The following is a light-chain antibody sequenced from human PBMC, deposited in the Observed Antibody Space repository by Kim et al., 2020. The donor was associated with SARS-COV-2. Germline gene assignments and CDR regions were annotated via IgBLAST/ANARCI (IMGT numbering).Light chain of an antibody. CDR1: SNNVGDQG. CDR3: SAWDSSLSAWV. V-gene: IGLV10-54*01. Sequence: QAGLTQPPSVSDALRQTATLTCTGNSNNVGDQGAAWPQQHQGHPPKLLSNRRNNRPSGISERFSASRSGDTASLTITGLQPEDEADYYCSAWDSSLSAWVFGGGTQLTVL. CDR2: RRN. J-gene: IGLJ2*01.